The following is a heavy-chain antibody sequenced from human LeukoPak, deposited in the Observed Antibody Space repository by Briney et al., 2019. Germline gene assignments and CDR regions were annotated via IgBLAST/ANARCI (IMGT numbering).Heavy chain of an antibody. Sequence: GGSLRLSCAASGFTFSSYGMHWVRQAPGKGLEWVAVIWYDGSNKYYANSVKGRFTISRDNSKNTLYLQMNSLRAEDTAVYYCARVAVLGTAYYYGMDVWGQGTTVTVSS. D-gene: IGHD7-27*01. CDR3: ARVAVLGTAYYYGMDV. V-gene: IGHV3-33*01. CDR2: IWYDGSNK. CDR1: GFTFSSYG. J-gene: IGHJ6*02.